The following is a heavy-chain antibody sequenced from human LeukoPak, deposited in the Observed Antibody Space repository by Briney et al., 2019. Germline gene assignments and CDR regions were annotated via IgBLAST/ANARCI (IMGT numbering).Heavy chain of an antibody. D-gene: IGHD3-9*01. Sequence: ASVKVSCKASGYTFTSYGISWVRQAPGQGLEWMGWISAYNGNTNYAQKLQGRVTMTTDTSTSTAYMELRSLRSDDTAVYYCAGVQDVLRYFDWLLYFDYWGQGTLVTVSS. J-gene: IGHJ4*02. V-gene: IGHV1-18*01. CDR3: AGVQDVLRYFDWLLYFDY. CDR1: GYTFTSYG. CDR2: ISAYNGNT.